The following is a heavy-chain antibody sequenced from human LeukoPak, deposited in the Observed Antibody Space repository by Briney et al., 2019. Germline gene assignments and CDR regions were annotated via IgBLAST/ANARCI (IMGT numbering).Heavy chain of an antibody. CDR1: GFTFSSYA. Sequence: GGSLRLSCAASGFTFSSYAMSWVRQAPGKGLERVSHISGSGDTTYYADSVKGRFTISRDNSKNTLYLQMNSLRADDTAVYYCAKDRYTMVRGVTTDWGQGTLVTVSS. CDR2: ISGSGDTT. CDR3: AKDRYTMVRGVTTD. V-gene: IGHV3-23*01. D-gene: IGHD3-10*01. J-gene: IGHJ4*02.